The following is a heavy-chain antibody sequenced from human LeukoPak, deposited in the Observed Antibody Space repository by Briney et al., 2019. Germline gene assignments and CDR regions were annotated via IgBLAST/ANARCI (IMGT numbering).Heavy chain of an antibody. CDR3: ARDQESPARFDY. CDR2: ISSSGSTI. J-gene: IGHJ4*02. CDR1: GFTFSDYY. D-gene: IGHD2-2*01. Sequence: KAGGSLRLSCAASGFTFSDYYMSWIRQAPGKGLEWVSYISSSGSTIYYADSVKGRFTISRDNSKNTLYLQMNSLRAEDTAVYYCARDQESPARFDYWGQGTLVTVSS. V-gene: IGHV3-11*04.